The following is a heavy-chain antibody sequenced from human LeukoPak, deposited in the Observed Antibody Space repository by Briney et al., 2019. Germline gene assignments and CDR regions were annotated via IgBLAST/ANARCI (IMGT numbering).Heavy chain of an antibody. CDR3: ASRPNWGWYFDL. J-gene: IGHJ2*01. V-gene: IGHV4-38-2*02. CDR1: GYSISSGYY. D-gene: IGHD7-27*01. Sequence: PSETLSLTCTVSGYSISSGYYWGWIRPPPGKGLEWIGSIYHSGSTYYNPSLKSRVTISVDTSKNQFSLKLSSVTAADTAVYYCASRPNWGWYFDLWGRGTLVTVSS. CDR2: IYHSGST.